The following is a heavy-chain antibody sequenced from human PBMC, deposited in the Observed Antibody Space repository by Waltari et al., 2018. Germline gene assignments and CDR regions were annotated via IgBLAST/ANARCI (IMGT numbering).Heavy chain of an antibody. CDR3: ARRPLSRAGATDY. Sequence: QVQLQQWGAGLLKPSETLSLTCAVYGGSFSGYYWSWIRQPPGKGLEWIGEINHSGSTNDNPSLKSRVTISVDTSKNQFSLKLSSVTAADTAVYYCARRPLSRAGATDYWGQGTLVTVSS. CDR2: INHSGST. D-gene: IGHD1-26*01. J-gene: IGHJ4*02. V-gene: IGHV4-34*01. CDR1: GGSFSGYY.